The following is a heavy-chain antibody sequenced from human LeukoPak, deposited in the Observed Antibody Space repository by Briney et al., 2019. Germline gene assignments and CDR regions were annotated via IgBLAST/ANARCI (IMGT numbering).Heavy chain of an antibody. Sequence: GGSLRLSSAASGFTFSDYYMSWIPQAPGKGLEWVSYISSSGSTIYYADSVKGRFTISRDNAKNSLYLQMNSLRAEDTAVYYCARDRSYDYYFDYWGQGTLVTVSS. CDR3: ARDRSYDYYFDY. V-gene: IGHV3-11*01. J-gene: IGHJ4*02. D-gene: IGHD1-26*01. CDR1: GFTFSDYY. CDR2: ISSSGSTI.